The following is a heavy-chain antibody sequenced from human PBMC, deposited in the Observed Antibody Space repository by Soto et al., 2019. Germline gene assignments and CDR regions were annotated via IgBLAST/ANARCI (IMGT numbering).Heavy chain of an antibody. CDR3: ARGRGGLVRFDY. D-gene: IGHD3-9*01. CDR2: INHSGST. Sequence: QVQLQQWGAGLLKPSETLSLTCAVYGGSFTGYYWSWIRQPPGKGLEWIGEINHSGSTNYNPSLKSRVTISVDTSKNQFSLKLSSVTAADTAVYYCARGRGGLVRFDYWGQGTLVNVSS. CDR1: GGSFTGYY. V-gene: IGHV4-34*01. J-gene: IGHJ4*02.